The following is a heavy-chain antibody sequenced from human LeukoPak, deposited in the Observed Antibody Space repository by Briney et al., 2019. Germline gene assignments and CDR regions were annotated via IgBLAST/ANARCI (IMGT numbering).Heavy chain of an antibody. V-gene: IGHV3-74*01. J-gene: IGHJ6*02. CDR3: ARAQWELGIMDYYYGMDV. D-gene: IGHD1-26*01. Sequence: PGGSLRLSCAASGFTFSSYWMHWVRQAPGKGLVWVSRINSDGSSTSYADSVKGRFTISRDNAKNTLYLQMNSLRAEDTAVYYCARAQWELGIMDYYYGMDVWGQGTTVTVSS. CDR1: GFTFSSYW. CDR2: INSDGSST.